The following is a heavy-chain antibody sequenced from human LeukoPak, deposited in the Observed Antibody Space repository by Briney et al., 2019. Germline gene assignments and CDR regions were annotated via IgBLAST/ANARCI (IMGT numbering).Heavy chain of an antibody. D-gene: IGHD6-19*01. CDR2: IYYSGST. CDR1: GGSISSYY. V-gene: IGHV4-59*01. CDR3: ASLTNDSSGWYFNHWYFDL. Sequence: PSETLSLTCTVSGGSISSYYWSWIRQPPGKGLEWIGYIYYSGSTNYNPSLKSRVTISVDTSKNQFSLKLSSVTAADTAVYYCASLTNDSSGWYFNHWYFDLWGRGTLVTVSS. J-gene: IGHJ2*01.